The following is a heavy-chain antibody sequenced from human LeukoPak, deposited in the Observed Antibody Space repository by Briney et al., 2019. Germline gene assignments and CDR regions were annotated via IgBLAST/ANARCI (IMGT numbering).Heavy chain of an antibody. CDR1: GGTFSSYA. CDR3: ARERGGGNIVVVPAAISCWFDP. V-gene: IGHV1-69*01. Sequence: SVKVSCKASGGTFSSYAISWVRQAPGQGLEWMGGIIPIFGTANYAQKSQGRVTITADESTSTAYMELSSLRSEDTAVYYCARERGGGNIVVVPAAISCWFDPWGQGTLVTVSS. J-gene: IGHJ5*02. D-gene: IGHD2-2*01. CDR2: IIPIFGTA.